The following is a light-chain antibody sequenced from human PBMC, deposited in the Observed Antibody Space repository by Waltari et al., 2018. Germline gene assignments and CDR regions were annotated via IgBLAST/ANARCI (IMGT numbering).Light chain of an antibody. CDR2: DVS. CDR3: SSFTSRDTWA. CDR1: SSDVGGYNY. J-gene: IGLJ3*02. V-gene: IGLV2-14*03. Sequence: QSALTQPAPASWSPGQSITISCTGTSSDVGGYNYVPWYQQQPGKAPKVMIYDVSKRHAAVPNSYAGSKSGSAASLTVTGLQAEDEADYSSSSFTSRDTWAFGGGTKLSVL.